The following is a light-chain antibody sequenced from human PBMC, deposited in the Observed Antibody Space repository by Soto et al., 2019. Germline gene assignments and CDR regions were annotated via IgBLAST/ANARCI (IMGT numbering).Light chain of an antibody. Sequence: EIVMTQSPATLSVSPGERATLSCRASQCVSSNLAWYQQKPGQAPRLLIYGASTRATGIPARFSGSGSGTEFTLTISSLQSEDFAVYYCQQYNNWGTFGQGTKVETK. V-gene: IGKV3-15*01. CDR1: QCVSSN. CDR3: QQYNNWGT. J-gene: IGKJ1*01. CDR2: GAS.